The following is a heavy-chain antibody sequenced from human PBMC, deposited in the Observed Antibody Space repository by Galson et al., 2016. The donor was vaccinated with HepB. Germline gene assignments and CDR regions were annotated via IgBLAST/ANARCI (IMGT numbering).Heavy chain of an antibody. J-gene: IGHJ6*02. V-gene: IGHV2-70*01. D-gene: IGHD6-13*01. Sequence: PALVKPTQTLTLTCTFSGFPLSTSGMRVIWIRQPPGKALEWLSLIDGGGDKYYSISLKTRLTISKDTSKNQVVLTMTNMDPVDTGTYYCARIRYTNTWYSYYYGMDVWGQGTAVTVSS. CDR1: GFPLSTSGMR. CDR3: ARIRYTNTWYSYYYGMDV. CDR2: IDGGGDK.